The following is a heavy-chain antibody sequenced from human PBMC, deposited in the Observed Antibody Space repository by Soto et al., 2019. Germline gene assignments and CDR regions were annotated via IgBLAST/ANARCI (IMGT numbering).Heavy chain of an antibody. CDR1: GFSLINNG. CDR3: AKGGSGNYLTYYYYYGMDV. J-gene: IGHJ6*02. Sequence: PRGSLRLSCAASGFSLINNGMRCVRHSPVKWLEWVAVISYDGNNKYYADSVKGRFTISRDNSKNTVYLEMNNLRAEDTAMYYCAKGGSGNYLTYYYYYGMDVWGQGTTVTVSS. V-gene: IGHV3-30*18. CDR2: ISYDGNNK. D-gene: IGHD3-22*01.